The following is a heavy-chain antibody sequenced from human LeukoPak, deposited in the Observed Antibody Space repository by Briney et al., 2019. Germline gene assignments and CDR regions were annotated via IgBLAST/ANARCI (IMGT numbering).Heavy chain of an antibody. J-gene: IGHJ4*02. V-gene: IGHV3-49*04. CDR2: IRSKVYGGTT. CDR3: TGSFGELTFFDY. D-gene: IGHD3-10*01. Sequence: GVLRLSCEASGFTFSTYGINWVRQAPGKGLEWVGFIRSKVYGGTTEYVASVKGRFTISRDDSKSIAYLQMNSLKTEDTAVYYCTGSFGELTFFDYWGQGTLVTVSS. CDR1: GFTFSTYG.